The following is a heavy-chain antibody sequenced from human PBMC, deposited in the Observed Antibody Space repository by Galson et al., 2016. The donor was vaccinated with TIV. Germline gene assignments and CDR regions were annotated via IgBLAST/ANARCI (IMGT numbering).Heavy chain of an antibody. Sequence: SLRLSCAASGLSVSINYMTWVRQAPGKGLEWVSLISDGGNTYYPDSVKGRFIISRDNSKNTLYLQMNSLRVEDTAVYYCARDRVVDATYYYYYYGWTSGARGPRSPSP. CDR3: ARDRVVDATYYYYYYGWTS. CDR2: ISDGGNT. D-gene: IGHD2-15*01. V-gene: IGHV3-53*05. J-gene: IGHJ6*02. CDR1: GLSVSINY.